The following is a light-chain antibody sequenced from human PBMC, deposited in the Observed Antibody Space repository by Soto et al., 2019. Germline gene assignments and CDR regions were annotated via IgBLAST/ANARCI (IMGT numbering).Light chain of an antibody. Sequence: DIQMTQSPSTLSASVGDRVTITCRASQSISNYLAWYQQKPGNAPRLLIWKASDLEGGVPSRFSGSGSGTEFTLTISSLQPDDFATYYCQQYNTYSSTFGQGTKLGIK. V-gene: IGKV1-5*03. CDR3: QQYNTYSST. J-gene: IGKJ2*01. CDR2: KAS. CDR1: QSISNY.